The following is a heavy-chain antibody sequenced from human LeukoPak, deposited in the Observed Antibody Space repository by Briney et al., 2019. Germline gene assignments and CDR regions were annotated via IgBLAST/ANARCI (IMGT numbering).Heavy chain of an antibody. J-gene: IGHJ3*02. D-gene: IGHD3-9*01. Sequence: GGSLRLSCAASGFTFSSYEMNWVRQAPGKGLEWVSYISSSGSTIYYADSVKGRFTISRDNAKNSLYLQMNSLRAEDTAVYYCARDGQYYDILTGTNWGAFDIWGQGTMVTVSS. CDR3: ARDGQYYDILTGTNWGAFDI. V-gene: IGHV3-48*03. CDR2: ISSSGSTI. CDR1: GFTFSSYE.